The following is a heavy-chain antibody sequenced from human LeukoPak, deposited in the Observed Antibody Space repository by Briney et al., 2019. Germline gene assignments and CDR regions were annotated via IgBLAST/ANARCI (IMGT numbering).Heavy chain of an antibody. CDR3: ARAGTQTKKRWLRPPNHFDY. Sequence: GASVKVSCEASGYTFTSYYMHWGRKAPGQGLEWMGIINPICGSTSYAQKFQGRVTMTRDTSTSTVYMELSSLRSEDTAVYYCARAGTQTKKRWLRPPNHFDYWGQGTLVTVSS. V-gene: IGHV1-46*01. J-gene: IGHJ4*02. D-gene: IGHD5-24*01. CDR1: GYTFTSYY. CDR2: INPICGST.